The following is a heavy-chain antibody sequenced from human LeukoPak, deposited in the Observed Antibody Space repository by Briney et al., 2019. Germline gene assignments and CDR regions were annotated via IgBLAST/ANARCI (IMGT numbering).Heavy chain of an antibody. CDR3: ARERVSPHWFDY. CDR2: INAGNGNT. CDR1: GYTFTNYS. D-gene: IGHD1-1*01. V-gene: IGHV1-3*01. Sequence: ASVKVSCKASGYTFTNYSMHWVRQAPGQRPEWMGWINAGNGNTRYSQRFQGGVTLTRDTSASTSYMELSSLTSEDTAVYYCARERVSPHWFDYWGQGTLVTVSS. J-gene: IGHJ4*02.